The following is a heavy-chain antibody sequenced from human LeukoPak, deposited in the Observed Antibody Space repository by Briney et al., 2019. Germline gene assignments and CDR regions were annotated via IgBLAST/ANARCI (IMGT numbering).Heavy chain of an antibody. CDR3: ARHPIAAGGADNWFDP. J-gene: IGHJ5*02. D-gene: IGHD6-13*01. CDR2: IYPHDSNT. CDR1: GYGSGYSFTNHW. Sequence: GESLKIPRKGFGYGSGYSFTNHWIACLRQMPGKGLEWMGIIYPHDSNTIYSRSFQGQVTISVDTSINTAYLQWISLKASDTAMYYCARHPIAAGGADNWFDPWGQGTLVTVSS. V-gene: IGHV5-51*01.